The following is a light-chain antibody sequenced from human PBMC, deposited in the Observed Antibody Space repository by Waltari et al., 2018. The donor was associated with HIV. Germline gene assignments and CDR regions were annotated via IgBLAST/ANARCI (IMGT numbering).Light chain of an antibody. CDR3: SSYAGSNNLI. CDR2: DVT. J-gene: IGLJ2*01. CDR1: SSDVGGYEY. Sequence: QSALTQPPSASGSPGQSVAISCTGTSSDVGGYEYVSCYQHHPAKAPILILYDVTKRPSGVPDRFSGSKSGSTASLTVSGLQAEDEADYYCSSYAGSNNLIFGGGTKLTVL. V-gene: IGLV2-8*01.